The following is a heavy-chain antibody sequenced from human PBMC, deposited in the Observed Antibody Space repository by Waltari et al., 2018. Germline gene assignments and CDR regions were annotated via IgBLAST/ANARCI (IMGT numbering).Heavy chain of an antibody. D-gene: IGHD6-13*01. J-gene: IGHJ6*02. CDR2: IYSGGSR. V-gene: IGHV3-66*02. Sequence: EVQLVESGGGLVQPGGSLRLSCAASGFTVSNNYMSWVRQAPGKGLEWVSVIYSGGSRYYADSVKGRFTISRDNAKNTLYLQMNSLRAEDTAVYYCAREQGMAAAYGMDVWGQGTTVTVSS. CDR3: AREQGMAAAYGMDV. CDR1: GFTVSNNY.